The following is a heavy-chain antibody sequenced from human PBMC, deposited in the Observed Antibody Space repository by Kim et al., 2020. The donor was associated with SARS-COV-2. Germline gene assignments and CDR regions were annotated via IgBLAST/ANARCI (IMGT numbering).Heavy chain of an antibody. CDR2: IDSDGFGT. D-gene: IGHD3-16*01. J-gene: IGHJ4*02. Sequence: GGSLRLSCAASGFIFRDYWMEWVRQVPGKGLVWVSRIDSDGFGTSYAVSVKGRFTISRDNAKNTVYLQMNSLRAEDTAVYYCVRDVSFGPWGQGTLVTVSS. CDR3: VRDVSFGP. V-gene: IGHV3-74*01. CDR1: GFIFRDYW.